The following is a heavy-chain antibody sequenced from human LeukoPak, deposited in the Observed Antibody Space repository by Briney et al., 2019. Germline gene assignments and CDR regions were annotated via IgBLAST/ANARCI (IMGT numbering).Heavy chain of an antibody. D-gene: IGHD6-13*01. V-gene: IGHV4-34*01. CDR2: INHSGST. CDR1: GGSFSAYY. Sequence: NPSETLSLTCTVYGGSFSAYYWSWIRQPPGKGLEWIGEINHSGSTNYNPSLASRVTKSVDTSKNQFSLKLSSVTAADTAVYYCAEIAAAGTLFDYWGRGTLVTVSS. CDR3: AEIAAAGTLFDY. J-gene: IGHJ4*02.